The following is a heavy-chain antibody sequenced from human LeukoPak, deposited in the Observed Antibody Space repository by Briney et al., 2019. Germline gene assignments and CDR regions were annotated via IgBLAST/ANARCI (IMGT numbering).Heavy chain of an antibody. CDR2: FDPEDGET. D-gene: IGHD6-19*01. CDR1: GYTLTELS. CDR3: ATVLSSGWYVDV. V-gene: IGHV1-24*01. Sequence: ASVKVSCKVSGYTLTELSMHWVRQAPGKGLEWMGGFDPEDGETIYAQKFQGRVTMTEDTSTDTAYMELSSLRSEDTAVYYCATVLSSGWYVDVWGQGTLVTVSS. J-gene: IGHJ4*02.